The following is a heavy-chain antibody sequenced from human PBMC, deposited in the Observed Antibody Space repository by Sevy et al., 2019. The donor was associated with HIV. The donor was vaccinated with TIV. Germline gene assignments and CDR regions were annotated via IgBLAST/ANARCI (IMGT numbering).Heavy chain of an antibody. CDR3: ARERAADSGGDWYPSGMDV. CDR1: GFTFNGCS. CDR2: ISSSSHYK. D-gene: IGHD2-21*02. Sequence: GSLRLSCAASGFTFNGCSLNWVRQAPGKGLEWVSSISSSSHYKYYMDSVKGRFTISRDNAKNSLYLQMNSLRAEDTAVYYCARERAADSGGDWYPSGMDVWGQGTTVTVSS. J-gene: IGHJ6*02. V-gene: IGHV3-21*01.